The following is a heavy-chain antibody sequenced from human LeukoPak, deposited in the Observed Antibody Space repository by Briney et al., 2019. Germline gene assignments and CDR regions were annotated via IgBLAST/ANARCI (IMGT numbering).Heavy chain of an antibody. J-gene: IGHJ4*02. CDR3: ARGTAGYHSSYFDY. CDR1: GFTFGSPW. V-gene: IGHV3-74*01. D-gene: IGHD3-16*02. CDR2: INSDGSAT. Sequence: HPGGSLRLSCAASGFTFGSPWMHWVRQAPGKGLVWVSRINSDGSATAYADSVKGRFTISGDNAENTLYLQMNSLRAEDTAVYYCARGTAGYHSSYFDYWGQGTLVTVSS.